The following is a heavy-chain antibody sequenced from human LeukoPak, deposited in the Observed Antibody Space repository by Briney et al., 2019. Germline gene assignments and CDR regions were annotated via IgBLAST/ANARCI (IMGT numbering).Heavy chain of an antibody. CDR3: ARGLTGLYYYYGMDV. D-gene: IGHD3-9*01. CDR2: INSDGSST. Sequence: GGSLRLSCAASGFTFSSYWMHWVRQAPGKGLVWVSRINSDGSSTRYADSVKGRFTISRDNAKNTLYLQMNSLRAEDTAVYYCARGLTGLYYYYGMDVWGQGTLVTVSS. J-gene: IGHJ6*02. CDR1: GFTFSSYW. V-gene: IGHV3-74*01.